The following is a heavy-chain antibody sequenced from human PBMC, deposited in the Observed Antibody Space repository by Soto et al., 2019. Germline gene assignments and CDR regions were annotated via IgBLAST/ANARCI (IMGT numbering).Heavy chain of an antibody. CDR1: GFTFSSYG. J-gene: IGHJ4*02. CDR2: IWYDGSNK. CDR3: ARDGVGSYIDY. Sequence: QVQLVESGGGVVQPGRSLRLSCAASGFTFSSYGMHWVRQAPGKGLEWVAVIWYDGSNKYYADSVKGRFTISRDNSKNTLYLQMNSLRAEDTAVYYCARDGVGSYIDYWGQGTLVTVSS. V-gene: IGHV3-33*01. D-gene: IGHD3-3*01.